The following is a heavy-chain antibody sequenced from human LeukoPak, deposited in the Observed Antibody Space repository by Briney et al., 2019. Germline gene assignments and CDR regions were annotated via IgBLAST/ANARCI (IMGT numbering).Heavy chain of an antibody. CDR2: IHHSGST. Sequence: SETLSLTCTVSGGSISSGGYYWSWIRQPPGKGLEWIGYIHHSGSTYYNPSLKSRVTISVDRSKNQFSLKLSSVTAADTAVYYCASYCSSTSCYDYAFDIWGQGTMVTVSS. CDR3: ASYCSSTSCYDYAFDI. D-gene: IGHD2-2*01. J-gene: IGHJ3*02. V-gene: IGHV4-30-2*01. CDR1: GGSISSGGYY.